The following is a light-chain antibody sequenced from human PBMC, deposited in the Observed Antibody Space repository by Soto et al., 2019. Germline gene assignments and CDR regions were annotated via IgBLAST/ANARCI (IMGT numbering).Light chain of an antibody. V-gene: IGKV3-15*01. CDR1: QNVYTD. J-gene: IGKJ1*01. CDR3: QQYKKWPRT. CDR2: GAS. Sequence: ELLLTQSPATLSVAPGEGATLSCSASQNVYTDLAWYQQKPGQAPRLLIYGASTRATDMPGRFSGRGSGTEFTLTISSLQSEDFAVYYCQQYKKWPRTFGQGTKVDFK.